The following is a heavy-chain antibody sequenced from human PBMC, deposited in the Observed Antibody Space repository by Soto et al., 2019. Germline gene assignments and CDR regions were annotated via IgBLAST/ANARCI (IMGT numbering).Heavy chain of an antibody. CDR3: ARSSIRDYYFDC. V-gene: IGHV4-39*01. J-gene: IGHJ4*02. D-gene: IGHD6-6*01. CDR1: GGSISSSSYY. CDR2: MYYSGNT. Sequence: QLQLQESGPGLVKPSETLSLTCTVSGGSISSSSYYWGWIRQPPGKGLEWIGSMYYSGNTYYNPSLESRVTISVDTSKNQFSLKLSSVTAADTAVYFCARSSIRDYYFDCWGQGTLVTVSS.